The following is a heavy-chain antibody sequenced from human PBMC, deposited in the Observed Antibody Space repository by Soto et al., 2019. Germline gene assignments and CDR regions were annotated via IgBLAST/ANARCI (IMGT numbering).Heavy chain of an antibody. CDR2: ISYDGSNK. CDR3: AKDAESRGCYRPLKYFDF. D-gene: IGHD6-19*01. Sequence: PGGSLRLSCAASGFTFSSYGMHWVRQAPGKGLEWVAVISYDGSNKYYADSVKGRFTISRDNSKNTLYLQMNSLRAEDTAVYYWAKDAESRGCYRPLKYFDFWGRAPLSSFSS. CDR1: GFTFSSYG. J-gene: IGHJ4*02. V-gene: IGHV3-30*18.